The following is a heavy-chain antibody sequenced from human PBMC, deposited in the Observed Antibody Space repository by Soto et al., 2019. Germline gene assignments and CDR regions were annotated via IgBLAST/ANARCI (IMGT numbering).Heavy chain of an antibody. D-gene: IGHD5-12*01. CDR2: INAANGAT. J-gene: IGHJ4*02. Sequence: QVQFVQSGAEVKKPGASVKVSCKASGYTFTAYTIHWVRQAPGQSLEGMGWINAANGATKYSEKFQGRVTITRDTSARTAYMDLSSLSSKDTAVDFCARVSFETSGFADYWGQGTLVTVSS. CDR1: GYTFTAYT. V-gene: IGHV1-3*01. CDR3: ARVSFETSGFADY.